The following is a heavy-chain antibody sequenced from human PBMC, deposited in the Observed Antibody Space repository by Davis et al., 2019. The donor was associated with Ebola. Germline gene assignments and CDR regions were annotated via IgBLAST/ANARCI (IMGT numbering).Heavy chain of an antibody. CDR1: GVTFRNYV. CDR2: MSISGDSK. V-gene: IGHV3-11*01. Sequence: GESLKISCAVSGVTFRNYVMSWVRQAPGKGLEWVSYMSISGDSKYYADAVKGRFTISRDNARNSLFLQMNSLRVDDTAVYYCASNAWAGFDPWGQGTLVTV. D-gene: IGHD1-26*01. J-gene: IGHJ5*02. CDR3: ASNAWAGFDP.